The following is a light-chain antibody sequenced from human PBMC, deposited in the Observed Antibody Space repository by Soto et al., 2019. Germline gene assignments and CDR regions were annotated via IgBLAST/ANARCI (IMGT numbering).Light chain of an antibody. J-gene: IGLJ1*01. CDR1: SSNIGAHYD. Sequence: QSVLTQPPSVSGAPGQRVTISCTGSSSNIGAHYDVHWYQQLPGTAPKLVIYYNNNRPSGVPDRFSGSKSGTSASLAITGLQAEDEADYYCHSYDNSLSGYVFGTGTKVTVL. CDR2: YNN. CDR3: HSYDNSLSGYV. V-gene: IGLV1-40*01.